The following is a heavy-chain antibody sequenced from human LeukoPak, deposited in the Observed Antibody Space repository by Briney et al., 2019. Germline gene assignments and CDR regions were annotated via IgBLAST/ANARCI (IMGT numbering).Heavy chain of an antibody. J-gene: IGHJ5*02. CDR3: ARHSYSRGWFDP. D-gene: IGHD6-19*01. V-gene: IGHV5-10-1*01. CDR1: GYSFTSYW. Sequence: GESLKISCKGAGYSFTSYWIIGVRQMPGKGLEWMGRIDPSDSYTNYSPSFQGHVTISADKSISTAYLQWSSLKASDTAMYYCARHSYSRGWFDPWGQGTLVTVSS. CDR2: IDPSDSYT.